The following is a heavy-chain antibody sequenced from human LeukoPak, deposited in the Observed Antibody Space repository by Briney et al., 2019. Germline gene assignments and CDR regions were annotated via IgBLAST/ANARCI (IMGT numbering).Heavy chain of an antibody. J-gene: IGHJ4*02. CDR3: AKDTYYDNSGYDSYFDY. Sequence: GGSLRLSCAVSGFTFNTYNMNWVRQAPGKGLEWVSSISSSSSYIYYADSVKGRFTISRDNPKNSLYLQMSSLRAEDTAVYYCAKDTYYDNSGYDSYFDYWGQGTLVTVSS. V-gene: IGHV3-21*01. CDR2: ISSSSSYI. CDR1: GFTFNTYN. D-gene: IGHD3-22*01.